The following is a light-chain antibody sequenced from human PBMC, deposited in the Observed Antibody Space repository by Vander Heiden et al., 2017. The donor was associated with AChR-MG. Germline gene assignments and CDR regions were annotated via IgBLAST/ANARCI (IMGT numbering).Light chain of an antibody. Sequence: AIRITQSPSSLSASAGDRVTIPCRASQGVGDYLAWYQQKSGEAPKLLIYAASTLRSGVPSRFSGGGSGTDFTLTISRLQSEDFATYYCLQYVSFPRTFGQGTKVEVK. CDR3: LQYVSFPRT. CDR1: QGVGDY. J-gene: IGKJ1*01. V-gene: IGKV1-8*01. CDR2: AAS.